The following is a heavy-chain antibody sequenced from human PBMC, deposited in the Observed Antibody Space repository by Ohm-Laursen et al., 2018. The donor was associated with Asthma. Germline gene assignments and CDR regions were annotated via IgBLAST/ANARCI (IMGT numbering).Heavy chain of an antibody. CDR1: GDSISSSNW. CDR3: ARGLVIAVAKNNWFDP. Sequence: SETLSLTCAVSGDSISSSNWWSWVRQPPGKGLEWIGKVYHSGSTNYNPSLKSRVTISVDKSKNQFSLKLSSVTAADTAVYYCARGLVIAVAKNNWFDPWGQGTLVTVSS. CDR2: VYHSGST. D-gene: IGHD6-19*01. V-gene: IGHV4-4*02. J-gene: IGHJ5*02.